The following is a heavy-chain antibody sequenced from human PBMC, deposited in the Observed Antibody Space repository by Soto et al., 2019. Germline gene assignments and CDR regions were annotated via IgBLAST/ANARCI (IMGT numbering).Heavy chain of an antibody. Sequence: GASVKVSCKASGYTFTSYGISWVRQAPGQGLEWMGWISAYNGNTNYAQKLQGRVTMTTDTSTSTAYMELRSLRSDDTAVYYCARDSPGGSGSYYKVDYWGQGTLLTVYS. V-gene: IGHV1-18*01. CDR3: ARDSPGGSGSYYKVDY. J-gene: IGHJ4*02. CDR1: GYTFTSYG. CDR2: ISAYNGNT. D-gene: IGHD3-10*01.